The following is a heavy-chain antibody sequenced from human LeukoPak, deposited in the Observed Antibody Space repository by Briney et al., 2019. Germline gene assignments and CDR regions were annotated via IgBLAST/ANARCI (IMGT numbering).Heavy chain of an antibody. D-gene: IGHD4-11*01. V-gene: IGHV3-30*18. CDR2: ISYDGSNK. J-gene: IGHJ4*02. CDR3: AKSFYSNQIDY. Sequence: GGSLRLSCAASGFNFNNHAMTWVRQAPGKGLEWVAVISYDGSNKYYADSVKGRFTISRDNSKNTLYLQMNSLRAEDTAVYYCAKSFYSNQIDYWGQGTLVTVSS. CDR1: GFNFNNHA.